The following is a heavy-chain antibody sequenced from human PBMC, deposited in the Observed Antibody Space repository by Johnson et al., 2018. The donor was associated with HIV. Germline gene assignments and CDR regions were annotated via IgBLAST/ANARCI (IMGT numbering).Heavy chain of an antibody. Sequence: VQLVESGGGLIQPGGSLRLSCAASGFTVSSNYMSWVRQAPGKGLEWVSVIYSAGSTYYADSVKGRFTISRDNSKNKLYLQMNSLRAEDTAVYYCARDQPALVRGVIITGAFDIWGQGTMVTVSS. CDR2: IYSAGST. CDR1: GFTVSSNY. J-gene: IGHJ3*02. D-gene: IGHD3-10*01. V-gene: IGHV3-53*01. CDR3: ARDQPALVRGVIITGAFDI.